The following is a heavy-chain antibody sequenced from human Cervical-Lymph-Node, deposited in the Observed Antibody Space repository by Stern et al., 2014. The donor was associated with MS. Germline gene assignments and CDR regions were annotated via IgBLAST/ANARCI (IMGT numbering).Heavy chain of an antibody. J-gene: IGHJ3*02. V-gene: IGHV4-34*01. Sequence: QVQLQQWGAGLLKPSETLSLTCAVYGGSFSGYYWSWIRQPPGKGLEWIGEINHSGSTNYNPSLKSRVTISVDTSKNQFSLKLSSETAADTAVYYCARGGDPDAFDIWGQGTMVTVSS. CDR1: GGSFSGYY. CDR3: ARGGDPDAFDI. CDR2: INHSGST. D-gene: IGHD4-17*01.